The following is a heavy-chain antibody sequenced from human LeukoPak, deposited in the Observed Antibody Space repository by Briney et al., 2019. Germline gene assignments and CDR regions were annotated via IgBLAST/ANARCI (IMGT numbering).Heavy chain of an antibody. J-gene: IGHJ4*02. CDR3: ARVSAAGFDY. CDR2: ISSSSSYI. D-gene: IGHD6-25*01. V-gene: IGHV3-21*01. Sequence: GGSLRLSCAASGFTFSSYSMNRVRQAPGKGLEWVSSISSSSSYISYADSVKGRFTISRDNAKNSLSLQMNSLRAEDTAVYYCARVSAAGFDYWGQGTLVTVSS. CDR1: GFTFSSYS.